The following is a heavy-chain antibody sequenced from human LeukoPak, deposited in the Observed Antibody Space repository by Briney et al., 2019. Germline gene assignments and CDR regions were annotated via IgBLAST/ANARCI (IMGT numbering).Heavy chain of an antibody. CDR2: IGGSDGRT. V-gene: IGHV3-23*01. J-gene: IGHJ4*02. D-gene: IGHD6-19*01. Sequence: QPGGSLRLSCVASGFTFSSYAMSWVRQAPGKGLEWVSGIGGSDGRTYYADSVKGRFTISRDNSKNTLYLQMNSLRAEDTAIYYCAKMPVSYSSGWSTFDYWGQGSLVTVSS. CDR3: AKMPVSYSSGWSTFDY. CDR1: GFTFSSYA.